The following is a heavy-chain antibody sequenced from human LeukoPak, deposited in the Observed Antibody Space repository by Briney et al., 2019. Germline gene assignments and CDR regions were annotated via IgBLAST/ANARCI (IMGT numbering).Heavy chain of an antibody. J-gene: IGHJ6*03. CDR2: ISSSSSYI. Sequence: GGSLRLSCAASGFTFSSYSMNWVRQAPGKGLEWVSSISSSSSYIYYADSVKGRFTISRDNAKNSLYLQMNSLRAEDTAVYFCARVGYSYVINDWSRTGLGAYATKHYYHMDVWGKGTTVTVSS. D-gene: IGHD5-18*01. CDR3: ARVGYSYVINDWSRTGLGAYATKHYYHMDV. V-gene: IGHV3-21*01. CDR1: GFTFSSYS.